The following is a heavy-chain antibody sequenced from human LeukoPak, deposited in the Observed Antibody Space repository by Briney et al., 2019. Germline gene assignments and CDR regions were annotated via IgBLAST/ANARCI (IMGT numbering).Heavy chain of an antibody. CDR1: GGTLSSYA. V-gene: IGHV1-46*01. CDR2: INPSGGST. J-gene: IGHJ4*02. D-gene: IGHD6-19*01. Sequence: GASVKVSCKASGGTLSSYAISWVRQAPGQGLEWMGIINPSGGSTSYAQKFQGRVTMTRDTSTSTVYMELSSLRSEDTAVYYCARDDSYFVAGYYFDYWGQGTLVTVSS. CDR3: ARDDSYFVAGYYFDY.